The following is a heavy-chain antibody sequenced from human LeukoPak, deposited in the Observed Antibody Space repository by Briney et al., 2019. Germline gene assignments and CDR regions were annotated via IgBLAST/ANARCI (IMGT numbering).Heavy chain of an antibody. Sequence: SETLSLTCAVYGGSFSGYYWSWIRQPPGKGLEWIGEINHSGRTNYNPSPKSRVTISVDTSKNQFSLKLSSVTAADTAVYYCARGGDSGSYLDYWGQGTLVTVSS. CDR3: ARGGDSGSYLDY. V-gene: IGHV4-34*01. J-gene: IGHJ4*02. CDR2: INHSGRT. CDR1: GGSFSGYY. D-gene: IGHD1-26*01.